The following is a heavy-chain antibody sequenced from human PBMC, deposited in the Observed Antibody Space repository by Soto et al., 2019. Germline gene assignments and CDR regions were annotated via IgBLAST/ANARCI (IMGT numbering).Heavy chain of an antibody. D-gene: IGHD5-18*01. CDR2: FDPEDGET. Sequence: GASVKVSCKVSGYTLTELSMHWVRQAPGKGLEWMGGFDPEDGETIYAQKFQGRVTMTEDTSTDTAYMELSSLRSEDTAVYYCATVDSKGYSYGHSGGYFDYWGQGTLVTVSS. J-gene: IGHJ4*02. CDR1: GYTLTELS. V-gene: IGHV1-24*01. CDR3: ATVDSKGYSYGHSGGYFDY.